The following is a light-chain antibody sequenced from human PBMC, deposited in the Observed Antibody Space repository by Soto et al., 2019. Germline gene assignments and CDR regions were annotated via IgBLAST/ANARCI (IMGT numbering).Light chain of an antibody. CDR2: GAS. V-gene: IGKV3-20*01. CDR1: QSVSSTY. Sequence: EIVLTQSPATLSLSPGERATLSCRASQSVSSTYLAWYQQKPGQAPRLLIYGASSRATGIPDRFSGSGSGTDFTLTISRLEPEDFAVYYCQQYGGSPLWTFGQGTKVEIK. CDR3: QQYGGSPLWT. J-gene: IGKJ1*01.